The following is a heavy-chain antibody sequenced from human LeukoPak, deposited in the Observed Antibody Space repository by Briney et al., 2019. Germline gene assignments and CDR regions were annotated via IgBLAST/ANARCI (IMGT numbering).Heavy chain of an antibody. CDR1: GFTFSSYA. CDR2: ISGSGGST. D-gene: IGHD5-18*01. V-gene: IGHV3-23*01. CDR3: AKDQLWLHPAALSY. Sequence: GGSLRLSCAVSGFTFSSYAMSWVRQAPGKGLEWVSAISGSGGSTYYADSVKGRFTISRDNSKNTLYLQMNSLRAEDTAVYYCAKDQLWLHPAALSYWGQGTLVTVSS. J-gene: IGHJ4*02.